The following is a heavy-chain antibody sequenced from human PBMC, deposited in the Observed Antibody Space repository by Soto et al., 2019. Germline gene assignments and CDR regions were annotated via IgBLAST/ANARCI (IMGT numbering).Heavy chain of an antibody. CDR2: IYYSGST. J-gene: IGHJ4*02. V-gene: IGHV4-59*13. Sequence: SETLSLTCTVSGGSISSYYWSWIRQPPGKGLEWIGDIYYSGSTNYNPSLKSRVTISVDTSKNQFSLKLSSVTAADTAVYYCARTYSSSWSPYYFGYWGQGTLVTVSS. CDR3: ARTYSSSWSPYYFGY. D-gene: IGHD6-13*01. CDR1: GGSISSYY.